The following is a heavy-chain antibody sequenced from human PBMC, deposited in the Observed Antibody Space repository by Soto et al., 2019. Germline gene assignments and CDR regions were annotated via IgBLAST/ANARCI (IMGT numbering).Heavy chain of an antibody. V-gene: IGHV1-69*13. Sequence: SVKVSCKASGGTFSSYAISWVRQAPGQGLEWMGGIIPIFGTANYAQKFQGRVTITADESTSTAYMELSSLRSEDTAVYYCARGPGHQETYYYDSSGYYYFDYWGQGTLVTVSS. CDR1: GGTFSSYA. D-gene: IGHD3-22*01. J-gene: IGHJ4*02. CDR3: ARGPGHQETYYYDSSGYYYFDY. CDR2: IIPIFGTA.